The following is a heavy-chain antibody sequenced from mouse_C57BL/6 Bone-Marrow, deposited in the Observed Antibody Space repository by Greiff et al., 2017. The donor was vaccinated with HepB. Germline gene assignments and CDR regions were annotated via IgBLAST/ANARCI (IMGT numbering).Heavy chain of an antibody. CDR3: AREDYGSSPFDY. CDR1: GYTFTSYG. J-gene: IGHJ3*01. V-gene: IGHV1-81*01. D-gene: IGHD1-1*01. Sequence: VQLVESGAELARPGASVKMSCKASGYTFTSYGISWVKQRTGQGLEWIGEIYPKSGNTNHNEKFKGKATLTADKSSSTAYMELRSLTSEDSSVYVCAREDYGSSPFDYWGQGTRVTVSA. CDR2: IYPKSGNT.